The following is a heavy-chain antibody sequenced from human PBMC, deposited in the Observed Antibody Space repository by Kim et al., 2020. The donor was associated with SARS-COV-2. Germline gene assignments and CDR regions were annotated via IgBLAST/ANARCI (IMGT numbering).Heavy chain of an antibody. V-gene: IGHV4-34*01. J-gene: IGHJ5*02. CDR3: ARAHRPSRSSRIAARLGGRGNWFDP. D-gene: IGHD6-6*01. CDR2: INHSGST. CDR1: GGSSSGYY. Sequence: SETLSLTCAVYGGSSSGYYWSWIRQPPGKGLEWIGEINHSGSTNYNPSLKSRVTISVDTSKNQFSLKLSSVTAADTAVYYCARAHRPSRSSRIAARLGGRGNWFDPWGQGTLVTVSS.